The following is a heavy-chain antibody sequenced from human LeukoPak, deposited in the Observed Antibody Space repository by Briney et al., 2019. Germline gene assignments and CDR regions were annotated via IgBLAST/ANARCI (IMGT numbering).Heavy chain of an antibody. Sequence: PGGSLRLSCAASGFTFSSYGMHWVRQAPGKGPEWVAVIWYDGSNKYYADSVKGRFTISRDNSKNTLYLQMNSLRAEDTAVYYCARELRYFGWLFDYWGQGTLVTVSS. CDR2: IWYDGSNK. D-gene: IGHD3-9*01. CDR3: ARELRYFGWLFDY. J-gene: IGHJ4*02. V-gene: IGHV3-33*01. CDR1: GFTFSSYG.